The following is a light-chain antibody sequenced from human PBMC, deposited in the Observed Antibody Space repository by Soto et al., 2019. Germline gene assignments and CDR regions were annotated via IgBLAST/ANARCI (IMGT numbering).Light chain of an antibody. CDR3: QQYSRSPT. CDR1: QSISSW. CDR2: KAS. Sequence: DIQMTQSPSTLSASVGDRVTITCRASQSISSWLAWYQQKPGKAPKLLIYKASSLESGVPSRFSGSGSGTEFTLTISSLQPEDFAVYYCQQYSRSPTFGGGTKVDI. V-gene: IGKV1-5*03. J-gene: IGKJ4*01.